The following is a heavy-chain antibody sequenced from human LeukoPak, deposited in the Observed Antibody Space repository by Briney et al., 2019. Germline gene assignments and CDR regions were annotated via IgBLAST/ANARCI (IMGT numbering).Heavy chain of an antibody. J-gene: IGHJ4*02. V-gene: IGHV4-34*01. CDR2: INHSGST. Sequence: SETLSLTCAVYGGSFSGYYWSWIRQPPGKGLEWIGEINHSGSTNYNPSLKSRVTISVDTSKNQFSLKLSSVTAADTAVYYCATYVWGSYRPFDYWGQGTLVTVSS. CDR3: ATYVWGSYRPFDY. CDR1: GGSFSGYY. D-gene: IGHD3-16*02.